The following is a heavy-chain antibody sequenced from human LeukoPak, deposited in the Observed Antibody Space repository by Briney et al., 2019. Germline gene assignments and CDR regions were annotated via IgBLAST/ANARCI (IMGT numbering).Heavy chain of an antibody. CDR3: ASTGYCSSTSCYLSWFDP. D-gene: IGHD2-2*01. CDR1: GYTFTSYA. CDR2: INAGNGNT. Sequence: GASVNVSFKASGYTFTSYAMHWVRQAPGQSLEWMGWINAGNGNTKYSQKFQGRVTITRDTSASTAYMELSSLRSEDTAVYYCASTGYCSSTSCYLSWFDPWGQGTLVTVSS. J-gene: IGHJ5*02. V-gene: IGHV1-3*01.